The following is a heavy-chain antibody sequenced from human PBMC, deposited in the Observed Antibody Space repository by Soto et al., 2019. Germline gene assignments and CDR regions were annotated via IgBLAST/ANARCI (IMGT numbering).Heavy chain of an antibody. V-gene: IGHV4-61*01. CDR1: GGSVSNGMYY. CDR3: ARDRYSSSPDFEY. D-gene: IGHD3-22*01. Sequence: WETLSLTCTVSGGSVSNGMYYWSWIRQPPGKGLEWIGNVYFTGTTIYNPSLKSRVTMLVDTYKNQFSLKLNSVTAADTAVYFCARDRYSSSPDFEYLGQGTRVTVSS. CDR2: VYFTGTT. J-gene: IGHJ4*02.